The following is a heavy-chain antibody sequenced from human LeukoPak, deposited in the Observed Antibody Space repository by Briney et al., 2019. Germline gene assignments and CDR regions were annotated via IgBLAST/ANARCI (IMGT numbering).Heavy chain of an antibody. Sequence: ASVKVSCKASGYTFTGYYMHWVRQAPGQGLEWMGWINPNSGGTNYAQKFQGRVTMTRDTPISTAYMELSRLRSDDTAVYYCTRTGYYPYYYYGMDVWGQGTTVTVSS. CDR3: TRTGYYPYYYYGMDV. V-gene: IGHV1-2*02. J-gene: IGHJ6*02. CDR2: INPNSGGT. D-gene: IGHD3-9*01. CDR1: GYTFTGYY.